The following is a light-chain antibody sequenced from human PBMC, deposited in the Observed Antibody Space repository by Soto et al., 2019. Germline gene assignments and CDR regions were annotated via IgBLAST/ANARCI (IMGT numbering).Light chain of an antibody. V-gene: IGKV3-11*01. CDR2: DAS. CDR1: QSVSSY. Sequence: EIVLTQSPATLSLSPGERATLSCRASQSVSSYLAWYQQTPGQPPRLLIYDASNRAPGIPARFSGSGSGTDFTLTISSLGPEDFAVYYCQQRGNRPPWTFGQGTKVDIK. CDR3: QQRGNRPPWT. J-gene: IGKJ1*01.